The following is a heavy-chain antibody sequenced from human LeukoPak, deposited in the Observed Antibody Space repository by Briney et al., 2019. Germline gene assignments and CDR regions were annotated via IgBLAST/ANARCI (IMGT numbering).Heavy chain of an antibody. CDR1: GGIFNSYA. V-gene: IGHV1-18*01. Sequence: ASVKVSCKASGGIFNSYAISWVRQAPGQGLEWMGWISAYNGNTNYAQKLQGRVTMTTDTSTSTAYMELRSLRSDGTAVYYCARDGPGYYDILTGYYNRHYYFDYWGQGTLVTVSS. D-gene: IGHD3-9*01. J-gene: IGHJ4*02. CDR2: ISAYNGNT. CDR3: ARDGPGYYDILTGYYNRHYYFDY.